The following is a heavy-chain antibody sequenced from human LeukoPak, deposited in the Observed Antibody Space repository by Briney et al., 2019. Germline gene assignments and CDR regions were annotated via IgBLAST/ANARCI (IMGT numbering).Heavy chain of an antibody. D-gene: IGHD6-6*01. CDR1: GYTFTGYY. CDR2: INPNSGGT. V-gene: IGHV1-2*02. CDR3: ARADSSSFLTWFDP. J-gene: IGHJ5*02. Sequence: ASVKVSCKASGYTFTGYYMHWVRQAPGQGLEWMGWINPNSGGTNYAQKFQGRVTMTRDTSISTAYMALSRLRSDDTAVYYCARADSSSFLTWFDPWGQGTLVTVSS.